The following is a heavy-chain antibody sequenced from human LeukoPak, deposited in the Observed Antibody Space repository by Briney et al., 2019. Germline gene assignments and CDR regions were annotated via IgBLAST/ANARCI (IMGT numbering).Heavy chain of an antibody. J-gene: IGHJ4*02. CDR3: ARIRPVTTGLKGYYFDY. CDR2: MNPKTGKT. D-gene: IGHD1-1*01. V-gene: IGHV1-8*01. Sequence: AASVKVSCKTSGYTFSSYEINWVRQAAGPGLDWVGWMNPKTGKTAYARNLQGRVTITRDTSISTAYMDLSALRSEDTAVYYCARIRPVTTGLKGYYFDYWGQGTLVTVSS. CDR1: GYTFSSYE.